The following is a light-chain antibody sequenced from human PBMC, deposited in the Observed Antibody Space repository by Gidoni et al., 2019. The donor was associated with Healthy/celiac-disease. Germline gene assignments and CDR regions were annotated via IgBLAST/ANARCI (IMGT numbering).Light chain of an antibody. CDR1: SSNIGSNY. CDR3: AAWDDSLSGPNVV. J-gene: IGLJ2*01. CDR2: SNN. V-gene: IGLV1-47*02. Sequence: QSVLTQPPSASGPPGQRVTITCSGSSSNIGSNYVYWYQQLPGTAPKLLIYSNNQRPSGVPDRFSGSKSGTSASLAISGLRSEDEADYYCAAWDDSLSGPNVVFGGGTKLTVL.